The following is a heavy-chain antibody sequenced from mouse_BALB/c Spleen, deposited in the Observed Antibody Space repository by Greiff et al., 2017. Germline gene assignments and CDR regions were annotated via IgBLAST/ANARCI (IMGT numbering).Heavy chain of an antibody. D-gene: IGHD2-4*01. Sequence: EVQLQQSGTVLARPGASVKMSCKASGYTFTSYWMHWVKQRPGQGLEWIGAIYPGNSDTSYNQKFKGKAKLTAVTSTSTAYMELSSLTNEDSAVYYCAPMITTDFDVWGAGTTVTVSS. CDR1: GYTFTSYW. CDR2: IYPGNSDT. J-gene: IGHJ1*01. V-gene: IGHV1-5*01. CDR3: APMITTDFDV.